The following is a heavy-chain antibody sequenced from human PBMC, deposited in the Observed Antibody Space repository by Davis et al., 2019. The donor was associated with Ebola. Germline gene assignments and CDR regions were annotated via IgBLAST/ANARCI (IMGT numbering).Heavy chain of an antibody. J-gene: IGHJ4*02. V-gene: IGHV1-8*01. CDR2: MNPNSGNT. Sequence: ASVKVSCKASGFTFTSYDFNWVRQASGQGLEWIGWMNPNSGNTGCAQNFQGRVTMTRDTSISTAYIELSSLTSDDTAVYYCASSAGTPVTTGYWGQGTRVTVSS. D-gene: IGHD4-17*01. CDR1: GFTFTSYD. CDR3: ASSAGTPVTTGY.